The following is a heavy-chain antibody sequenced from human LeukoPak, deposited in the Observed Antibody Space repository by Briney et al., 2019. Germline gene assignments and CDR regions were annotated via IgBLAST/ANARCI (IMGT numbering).Heavy chain of an antibody. CDR3: AREPIAAAGTVDY. CDR2: INPNSGGT. D-gene: IGHD6-13*01. J-gene: IGHJ4*02. CDR1: GYTFTGYY. V-gene: IGHV1-2*02. Sequence: ASVKVSCKASGYTFTGYYMHWVRQAPGQGLEWMGWINPNSGGTNYAQEFQGRVTMTRDTSISTAYMELSRLRSDDTAVYYCAREPIAAAGTVDYWGQGTLVTVSS.